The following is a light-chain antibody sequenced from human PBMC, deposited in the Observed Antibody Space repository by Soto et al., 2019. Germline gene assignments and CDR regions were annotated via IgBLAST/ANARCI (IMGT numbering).Light chain of an antibody. J-gene: IGLJ3*02. CDR1: SSDVGGYNY. CDR2: DVN. Sequence: QSALTQPRSVSASPGQSVTISCTGTSSDVGGYNYVSWYRQHPGKAPKLMIYDVNKRPSGVPDRFSGSKSGNTASLTISGLQAEDEGDYCCCSYAGRNTVMFGGGTKVTVL. CDR3: CSYAGRNTVM. V-gene: IGLV2-11*01.